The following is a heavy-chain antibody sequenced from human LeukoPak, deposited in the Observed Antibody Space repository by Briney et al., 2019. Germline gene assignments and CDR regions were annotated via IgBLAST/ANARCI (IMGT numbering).Heavy chain of an antibody. CDR3: ARDDPRIAVEVGDY. CDR2: INSRGTTI. D-gene: IGHD6-19*01. Sequence: QPGGSLRLSCAASGFTFSDYSMNWVRQAPGKGLEWVAYINSRGTTIYYADSVKGRFTISRDNAKNSLYLQMNSLRADDSAVYYCARDDPRIAVEVGDYWGQGTLVTVSS. J-gene: IGHJ4*02. V-gene: IGHV3-48*04. CDR1: GFTFSDYS.